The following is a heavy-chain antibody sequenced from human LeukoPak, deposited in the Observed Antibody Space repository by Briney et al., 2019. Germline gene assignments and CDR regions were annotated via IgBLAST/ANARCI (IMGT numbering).Heavy chain of an antibody. CDR2: ISGSGGST. D-gene: IGHD3-3*01. CDR3: AKDSDYDFWCGYTTRHFDY. CDR1: GFTFSSYA. J-gene: IGHJ4*02. V-gene: IGHV3-23*01. Sequence: GGSLRLSCAASGFTFSSYAMSWVRQAPGKGLEWVSAISGSGGSTYYADSVKGRFTISRDNSKNTLYLQMNSLRAEDTAVYYCAKDSDYDFWCGYTTRHFDYWGQGTLVTVSS.